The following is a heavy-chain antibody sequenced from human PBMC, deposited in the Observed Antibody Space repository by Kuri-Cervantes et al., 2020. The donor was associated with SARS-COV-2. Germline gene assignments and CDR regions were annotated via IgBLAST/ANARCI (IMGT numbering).Heavy chain of an antibody. CDR2: IDWDDDK. Sequence: SGPTLVKPTQTLTLTCTFSGFSLTTSGMCVAWIRQPPGRALEWLARIDWDDDKYYKTSLNTRLSISKDTSKNQVVLTMTNMDPVDTATYYCARTTMIVALDIWGQGTMVTVSS. D-gene: IGHD3-22*01. CDR3: ARTTMIVALDI. J-gene: IGHJ3*02. V-gene: IGHV2-70*11. CDR1: GFSLTTSGMC.